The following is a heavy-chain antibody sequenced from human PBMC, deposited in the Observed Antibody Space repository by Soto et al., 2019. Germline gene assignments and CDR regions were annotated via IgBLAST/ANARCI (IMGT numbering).Heavy chain of an antibody. D-gene: IGHD4-4*01. Sequence: SETRSLSYTGSGVSISRCYWSWIRQPPGKGLEWIGYIYYSGSTNYNPSLKSRVTISVDTSKNQFSLKLSSVTAADTAFYYCARGEVTAGVYWAQGTLVT. CDR1: GVSISRCY. CDR2: IYYSGST. CDR3: ARGEVTAGVY. J-gene: IGHJ4*02. V-gene: IGHV4-59*12.